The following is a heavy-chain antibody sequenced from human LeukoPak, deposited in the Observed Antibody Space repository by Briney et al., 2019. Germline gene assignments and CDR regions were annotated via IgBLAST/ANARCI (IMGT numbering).Heavy chain of an antibody. Sequence: GGSLRLSCAASGFTFRSFYMSWVRQAPGKGLEWVAKVNEDGRQIYYADSVKGRFTISRDNAKNSVHLQMNNLRVEDTAVYYCAKDEVGGHFEYWGQGILVTMSS. CDR1: GFTFRSFY. V-gene: IGHV3-7*01. J-gene: IGHJ4*02. CDR3: AKDEVGGHFEY. CDR2: VNEDGRQI.